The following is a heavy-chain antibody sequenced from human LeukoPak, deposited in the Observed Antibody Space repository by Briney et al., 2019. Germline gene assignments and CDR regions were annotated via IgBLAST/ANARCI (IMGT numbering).Heavy chain of an antibody. J-gene: IGHJ5*02. CDR1: GFTFSSYA. CDR3: AKGSSGYFADL. Sequence: GGSLRLSCSASGFTFSSYAMTWVRQAPGKGLEWVSTISGRGDLEFYTESVKGRFTISRDHSKNTVHLQMDSLRAEDTALYYCAKGSSGYFADLWGQGTLVTVSS. V-gene: IGHV3-23*01. CDR2: ISGRGDLE. D-gene: IGHD3-22*01.